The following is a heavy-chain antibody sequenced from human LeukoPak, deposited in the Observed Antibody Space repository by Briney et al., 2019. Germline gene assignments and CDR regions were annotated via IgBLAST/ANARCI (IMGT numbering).Heavy chain of an antibody. D-gene: IGHD3-10*01. V-gene: IGHV4-59*01. Sequence: PSETLSLTCTVSGGSISSYYWSWIRQPPGKGLEWIGYIYYRGSTNYNPSLKSRVTISVDTSKNQFSLKLSSVTAADTAVYYCARETTMVPGDYWGQGTLVTVSS. CDR2: IYYRGST. CDR3: ARETTMVPGDY. CDR1: GGSISSYY. J-gene: IGHJ4*02.